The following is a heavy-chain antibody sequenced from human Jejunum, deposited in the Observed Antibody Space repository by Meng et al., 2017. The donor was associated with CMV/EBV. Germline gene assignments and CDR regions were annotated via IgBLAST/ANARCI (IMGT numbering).Heavy chain of an antibody. CDR2: IHPSGST. CDR3: SRGADAYKSGRS. Sequence: QVPLQQWGAGLLKPSETLSLTCGVYGGSFSNYYWSWIRQSPGKGLEWIGEIHPSGSTYYNPSLNSRVTMSVDTSKNQFSPNLRSVTAADTAVYYCSRGADAYKSGRSWGQGTLVTVSS. V-gene: IGHV4-34*01. D-gene: IGHD5-24*01. CDR1: GGSFSNYY. J-gene: IGHJ5*02.